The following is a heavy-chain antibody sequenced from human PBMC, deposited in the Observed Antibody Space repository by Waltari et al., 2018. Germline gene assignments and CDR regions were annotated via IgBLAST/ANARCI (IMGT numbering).Heavy chain of an antibody. CDR3: AGDRAIGLFFDY. Sequence: QVQLQESGQGLVKPSGTLSLTCAVSGDSISGNYWWSWVRQSPAKGLEWIGQVHHSGKTHYNPSLQSRVTISVDKPKNQFSLNLNSVTAADTAVYYCAGDRAIGLFFDYWGRGTLVTVSS. D-gene: IGHD2-2*01. CDR2: VHHSGKT. CDR1: GDSISGNYW. J-gene: IGHJ4*02. V-gene: IGHV4-4*02.